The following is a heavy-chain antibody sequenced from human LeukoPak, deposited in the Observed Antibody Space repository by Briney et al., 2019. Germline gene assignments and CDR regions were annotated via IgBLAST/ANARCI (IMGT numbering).Heavy chain of an antibody. J-gene: IGHJ4*02. Sequence: GGSLRLSCAASGFTFSSYGMHWVRQAPGKGLERVAVISSDGSIKVYADSVKGRFTLSRDNSINTVDLQMNSLRAEDTAVYYCVKEYHSRGFGAYFDYWGQGTLVTVSS. CDR1: GFTFSSYG. D-gene: IGHD3-3*01. CDR3: VKEYHSRGFGAYFDY. CDR2: ISSDGSIK. V-gene: IGHV3-30*18.